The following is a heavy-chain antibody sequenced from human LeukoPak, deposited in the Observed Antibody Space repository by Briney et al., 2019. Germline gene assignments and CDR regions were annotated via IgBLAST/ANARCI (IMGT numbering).Heavy chain of an antibody. Sequence: ASVKVSCKASGYTFTSYGISWVRQAPGQGLEWMGWISAYNGNTNYAQKLQGRVTMTTDTSTSTAYMELRSLRSDDTAVYYCARDEYYCSGSYFKTDPFDYWGQGTLVTVSS. CDR1: GYTFTSYG. V-gene: IGHV1-18*01. CDR2: ISAYNGNT. CDR3: ARDEYYCSGSYFKTDPFDY. J-gene: IGHJ4*02. D-gene: IGHD3-10*01.